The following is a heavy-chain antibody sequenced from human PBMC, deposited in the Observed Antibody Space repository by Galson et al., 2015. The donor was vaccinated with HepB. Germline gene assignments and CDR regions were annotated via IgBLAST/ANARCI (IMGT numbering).Heavy chain of an antibody. CDR1: GCTFGGCA. CDR3: TRLGSSVKQPSSIGYYYYYGMDV. V-gene: IGHV3-73*01. J-gene: IGHJ6*02. D-gene: IGHD2-15*01. Sequence: SLRLSCAADGCTFGGCARRWIRPASGKGLEWVGHISARPNNYATEYAESVKGRFTISRDDSKNAAYLQMNSLKTEDTAVYYCTRLGSSVKQPSSIGYYYYYGMDVWGQGTTVTVSS. CDR2: ISARPNNYAT.